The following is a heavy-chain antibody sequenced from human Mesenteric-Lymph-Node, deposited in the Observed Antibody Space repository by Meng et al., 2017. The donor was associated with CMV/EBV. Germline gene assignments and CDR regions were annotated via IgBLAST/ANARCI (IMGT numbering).Heavy chain of an antibody. Sequence: GESLKISCSGSGFTFSTYGMHWVRQAPGKGLEWVALMSSDGTTKYYADSVKGRFTISRDNSKNTLYLQMDSLGAEDTAMYYCARDPTLGVVADTIFYYAMDVWGQGTTVTVSS. D-gene: IGHD2-2*02. J-gene: IGHJ6*02. V-gene: IGHV3-30*19. CDR1: GFTFSTYG. CDR2: MSSDGTTK. CDR3: ARDPTLGVVADTIFYYAMDV.